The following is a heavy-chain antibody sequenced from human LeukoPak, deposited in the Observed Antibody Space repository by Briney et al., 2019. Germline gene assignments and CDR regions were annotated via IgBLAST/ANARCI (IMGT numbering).Heavy chain of an antibody. V-gene: IGHV4-59*12. Sequence: SETLSLTCTVSGGSISSYYWSWIRQPPGKGLEWIGYIYYSGSTNYNPSLKSRVTISVDTSKNQFSLKLSSVTAADTAVYYCARIGVVVAATHADYWGQGTLVTVSS. J-gene: IGHJ4*02. CDR2: IYYSGST. CDR1: GGSISSYY. D-gene: IGHD2-15*01. CDR3: ARIGVVVAATHADY.